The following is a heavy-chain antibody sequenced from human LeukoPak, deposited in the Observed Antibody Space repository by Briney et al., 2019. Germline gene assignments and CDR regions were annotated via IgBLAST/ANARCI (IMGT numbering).Heavy chain of an antibody. V-gene: IGHV1-69*04. CDR2: IIPILGIA. Sequence: GASVKVSCTASGGTFSSYAISWVRQAPGQGLEWKGRIIPILGIANYAQKFQGRVTITADKSTSTAYMELSSLRSEDTAVYYCARGAAAGTRYDYWGQGTLVTVSS. CDR1: GGTFSSYA. D-gene: IGHD6-13*01. J-gene: IGHJ4*02. CDR3: ARGAAAGTRYDY.